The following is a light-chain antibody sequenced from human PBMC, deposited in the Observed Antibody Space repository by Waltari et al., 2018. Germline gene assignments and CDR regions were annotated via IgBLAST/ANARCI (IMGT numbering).Light chain of an antibody. Sequence: EIVLTQSPDTLSLSPGERATLSCRASQSVSSSSLAWYQQKPGQAPRLLIYATSSRATVIPDRFSGSLSGTDFTLTISRLEPEDFAVYYCQQYGSSPLTFGPGTKVDIK. CDR1: QSVSSSS. CDR2: ATS. V-gene: IGKV3-20*01. J-gene: IGKJ3*01. CDR3: QQYGSSPLT.